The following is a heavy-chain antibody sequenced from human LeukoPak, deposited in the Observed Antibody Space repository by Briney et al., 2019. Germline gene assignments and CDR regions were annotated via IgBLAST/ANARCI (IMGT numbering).Heavy chain of an antibody. CDR3: AREEVVIRYFDY. J-gene: IGHJ4*02. D-gene: IGHD3-22*01. Sequence: PSQTLSLTCAVSGGSLSSGGYSWRWIRQPPGKGLEWIGYIYHSGSTYYNPSLKSRVTISVDRSKNQFSLKLSSVTAADTAVYYCAREEVVIRYFDYWGQGTLVTVSS. CDR2: IYHSGST. V-gene: IGHV4-30-2*01. CDR1: GGSLSSGGYS.